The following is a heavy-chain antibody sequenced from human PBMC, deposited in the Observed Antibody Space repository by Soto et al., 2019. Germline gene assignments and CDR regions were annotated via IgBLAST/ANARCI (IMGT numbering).Heavy chain of an antibody. J-gene: IGHJ4*02. CDR1: GDSLDSGDSY. CDR3: ARGVYADYSYYFEY. D-gene: IGHD4-17*01. Sequence: SETLSLTCTVSGDSLDSGDSYWSWIRQPPGKGLEWIGYIYHYGSTSYNPSLKSRLIISVDTSKNQFSLKVSSVTGADTAVYYCARGVYADYSYYFEYWGQGALVTVSS. CDR2: IYHYGST. V-gene: IGHV4-30-4*01.